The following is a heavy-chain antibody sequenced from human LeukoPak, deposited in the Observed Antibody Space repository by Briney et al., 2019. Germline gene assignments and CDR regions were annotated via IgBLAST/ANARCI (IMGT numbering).Heavy chain of an antibody. Sequence: GGSLRLSCAASGFTFDDYAMHWVRQAPGKGLEWVSGISWNSGSIGYADSVKGRFTISRDNAKNSLYLQMNSLRAEDTALYYCAKDYGDYVSDAFDIWGQGTMVTVSS. D-gene: IGHD4-17*01. CDR1: GFTFDDYA. CDR3: AKDYGDYVSDAFDI. V-gene: IGHV3-9*01. J-gene: IGHJ3*02. CDR2: ISWNSGSI.